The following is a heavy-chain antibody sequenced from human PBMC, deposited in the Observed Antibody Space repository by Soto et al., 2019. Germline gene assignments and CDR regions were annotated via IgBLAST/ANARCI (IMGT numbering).Heavy chain of an antibody. CDR3: AREYYSSRGRQGNWFDP. V-gene: IGHV4-59*01. Sequence: QVQLQESGPGLGKPSETLSLTCTVSGGSISSYYWSWIRQPPGKGLEWIGYIYYSGSTNYNPSLKSRVTISVDTSKNQFSLKLSSVTAADTAVYYCAREYYSSRGRQGNWFDPWGQGTLVTVSS. CDR1: GGSISSYY. J-gene: IGHJ5*02. D-gene: IGHD3-10*01. CDR2: IYYSGST.